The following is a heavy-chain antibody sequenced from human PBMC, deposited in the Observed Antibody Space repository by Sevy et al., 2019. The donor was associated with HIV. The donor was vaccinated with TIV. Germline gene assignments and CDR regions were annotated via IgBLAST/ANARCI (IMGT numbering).Heavy chain of an antibody. CDR2: IKQDGSEK. D-gene: IGHD1-7*01. J-gene: IGHJ6*02. Sequence: GGSLRLSCAASGFTFSSYWMSWVRQAPGKGVEWVANIKQDGSEKYYVDSVKGRFTISRDNAKNSLYLQMNSLRAEDTAVYYCARVKGTHYYYGMDVWGQGTTVTVSS. V-gene: IGHV3-7*03. CDR3: ARVKGTHYYYGMDV. CDR1: GFTFSSYW.